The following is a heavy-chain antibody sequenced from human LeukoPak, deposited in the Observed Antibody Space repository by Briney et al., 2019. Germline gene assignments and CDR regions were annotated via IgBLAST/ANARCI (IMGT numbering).Heavy chain of an antibody. V-gene: IGHV3-30*04. D-gene: IGHD6-19*01. Sequence: GGSLRLSCAASGFTFSSYAMYWVRQAPGKGLEWVAVISYDGSNKYYADSVKGRFTISRDNSKNSLYLQMNSLRAEDTAVYYCARGLAAYRGSIAVAGTGYYYYYMDVWGKGTTVTVSS. CDR2: ISYDGSNK. CDR1: GFTFSSYA. J-gene: IGHJ6*03. CDR3: ARGLAAYRGSIAVAGTGYYYYYMDV.